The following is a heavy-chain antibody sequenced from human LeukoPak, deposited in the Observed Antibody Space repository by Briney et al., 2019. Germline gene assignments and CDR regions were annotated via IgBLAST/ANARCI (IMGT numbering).Heavy chain of an antibody. V-gene: IGHV4-34*01. CDR2: IRQSGST. D-gene: IGHD3-10*01. CDR1: GESFSFYY. Sequence: SETLSLTCAVYGESFSFYYWSWIRQPPGKGLEWIGEIRQSGSTNYNPSLKNRVTISVDPSKKQISLKLTSVTAADTAVYYCARGSRVTMIRGANSFQGYFDLWGRGTPVTVSS. J-gene: IGHJ2*01. CDR3: ARGSRVTMIRGANSFQGYFDL.